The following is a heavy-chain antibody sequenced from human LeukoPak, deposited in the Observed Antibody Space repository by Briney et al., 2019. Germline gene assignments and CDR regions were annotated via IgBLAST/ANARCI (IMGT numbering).Heavy chain of an antibody. CDR3: ARSGGTSFYYYMDV. D-gene: IGHD2-2*01. V-gene: IGHV1-18*01. CDR1: GYTFTSYG. J-gene: IGHJ6*03. Sequence: ASVKVSCKGSGYTFTSYGISWVRQAPGQGLEWMGWISAYNGNTNYAQKLQGRVTMTTATSTSTAYMELRSLRSDDTAVYYCARSGGTSFYYYMDVWGKGTTVTVSS. CDR2: ISAYNGNT.